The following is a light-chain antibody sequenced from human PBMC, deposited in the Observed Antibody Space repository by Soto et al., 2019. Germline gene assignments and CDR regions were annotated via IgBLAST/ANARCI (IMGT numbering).Light chain of an antibody. V-gene: IGKV2-28*01. CDR3: MQALQTPDT. CDR2: LGS. J-gene: IGKJ2*01. Sequence: DIVMTQSPLSLPVTPGEPASISCRSSQSLLHSNGYNYLDWDLQKRGQSPQLLIYLGSNRASGVPDRFSGSGSGTDFTLKISRVEAEDVGVFYCMQALQTPDTFGQGTKLEIK. CDR1: QSLLHSNGYNY.